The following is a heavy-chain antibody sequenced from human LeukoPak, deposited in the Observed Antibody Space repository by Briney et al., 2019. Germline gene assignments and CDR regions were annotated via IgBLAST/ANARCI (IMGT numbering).Heavy chain of an antibody. V-gene: IGHV4-61*01. CDR2: ICYSGST. CDR3: ARATGPTYYDFWSGYPHFDY. Sequence: SETLSLTCTVSGGSVSSGSYYWSWIRQPPGKGLEWIGYICYSGSTNYNPSLKSRVTISVDTSKNQFSLKLSSVTAADTAVYYCARATGPTYYDFWSGYPHFDYWGQGTLVTVSS. CDR1: GGSVSSGSYY. D-gene: IGHD3-3*01. J-gene: IGHJ4*02.